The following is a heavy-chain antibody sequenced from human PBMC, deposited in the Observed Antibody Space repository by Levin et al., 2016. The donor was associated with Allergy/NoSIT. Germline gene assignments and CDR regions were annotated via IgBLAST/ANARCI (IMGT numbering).Heavy chain of an antibody. CDR2: ISYDGSNK. J-gene: IGHJ4*02. V-gene: IGHV3-30*18. D-gene: IGHD3-22*01. CDR3: AKDRHYYDSSGPDY. Sequence: WIRQPPGKGLEWVAVISYDGSNKYYADSVKGRFTISRDNSKNTLYLQMNSLRAEDTAVYYCAKDRHYYDSSGPDYWGQGTLVTVSS.